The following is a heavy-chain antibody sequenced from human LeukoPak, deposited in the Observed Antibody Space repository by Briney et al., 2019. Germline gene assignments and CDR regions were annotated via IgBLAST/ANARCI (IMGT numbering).Heavy chain of an antibody. D-gene: IGHD3-10*01. CDR3: ANTMVRRSYNMDV. V-gene: IGHV3-23*01. CDR1: GFTFTSYA. Sequence: PGGSLRLSCAASGFTFTSYAMTWVRQAPGKGLEWVSGISNSGSSTYYADSVKGRFTISRDNSRNTLYLQLSSLRAEDTAVYYCANTMVRRSYNMDVWGQGTTVTVSS. CDR2: ISNSGSST. J-gene: IGHJ6*02.